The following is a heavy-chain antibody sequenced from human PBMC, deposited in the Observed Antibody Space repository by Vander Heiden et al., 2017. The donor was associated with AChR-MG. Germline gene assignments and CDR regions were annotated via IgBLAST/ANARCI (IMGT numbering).Heavy chain of an antibody. CDR1: GRSVSSSSYY. CDR3: ARSGLAPFDY. D-gene: IGHD6-6*01. V-gene: IGHV4-39*01. Sequence: QLQLQESGPGLVKPSETLSLTCTVSGRSVSSSSYYWGWIRQHPGQGLEWIGSIYYGGSTYYNPSLKRRVTISVDTSKNQLSLRLSSVTAADTAVYYCARSGLAPFDYWGQGTLVTVSS. CDR2: IYYGGST. J-gene: IGHJ4*02.